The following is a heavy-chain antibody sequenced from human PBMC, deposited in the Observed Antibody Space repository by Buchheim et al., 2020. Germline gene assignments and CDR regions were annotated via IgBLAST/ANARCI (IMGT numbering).Heavy chain of an antibody. D-gene: IGHD3-22*01. Sequence: QVQLVQSGAEVKKPGASVKLSCKASGYTFTNYYVHWVRQAPGQGLEWMGIINPTGGSTTYAQEFQGRVTMTRDTSTSTVYMELSSLRSEDTAVYYCARAPSSSGYFFVFGYWGQGTL. CDR3: ARAPSSSGYFFVFGY. J-gene: IGHJ4*02. CDR2: INPTGGST. CDR1: GYTFTNYY. V-gene: IGHV1-46*01.